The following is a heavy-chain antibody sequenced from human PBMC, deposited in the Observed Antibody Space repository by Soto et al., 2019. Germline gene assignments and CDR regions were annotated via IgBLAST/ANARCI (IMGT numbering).Heavy chain of an antibody. D-gene: IGHD6-13*01. Sequence: GSLRLSCAASGFTFSSYSMNWVRQAPGKGLEWVSYISSSSSTIYYADSVKGRFTISRDNAKNSLYLQMNRLRDEDTAVYYCARGYSSRSMYYFDYCGQGTLVTVSS. V-gene: IGHV3-48*02. CDR2: ISSSSSTI. J-gene: IGHJ4*02. CDR3: ARGYSSRSMYYFDY. CDR1: GFTFSSYS.